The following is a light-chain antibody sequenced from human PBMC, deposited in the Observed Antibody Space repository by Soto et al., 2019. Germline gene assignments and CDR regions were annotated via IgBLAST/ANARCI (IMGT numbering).Light chain of an antibody. J-gene: IGKJ4*01. CDR3: MQARQTPPT. Sequence: DIVMTQSPLSLSVAPGEPASISCRSSQSLLHSNGYNYLDWYLQKPGQSPQLLIYLGSNRASGVPDRFSGSGSGTDFTLKLSRVEAEDVGIYYCMQARQTPPTFGGGTKVEIK. V-gene: IGKV2-28*01. CDR2: LGS. CDR1: QSLLHSNGYNY.